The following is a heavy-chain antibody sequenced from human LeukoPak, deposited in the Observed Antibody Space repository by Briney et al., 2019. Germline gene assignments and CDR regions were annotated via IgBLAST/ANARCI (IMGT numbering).Heavy chain of an antibody. CDR1: VGSIDITNY. V-gene: IGHV4-4*02. J-gene: IGHJ4*02. Sequence: SETLSLTCDVSVGSIDITNYGSWVRPAPGKGLEWIGEISHSGTTNYNPSLRSRVAMSLDRDNNQFSLSLRSVTAADTAVYYCARVVGYTCIDYYGSGSLVDYWGQGTLVTVSS. CDR2: ISHSGTT. CDR3: ARVVGYTCIDYYGSGSLVDY. D-gene: IGHD3-10*01.